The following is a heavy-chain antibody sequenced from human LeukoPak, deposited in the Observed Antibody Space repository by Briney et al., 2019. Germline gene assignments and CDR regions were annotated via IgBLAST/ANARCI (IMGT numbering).Heavy chain of an antibody. V-gene: IGHV3-30*18. CDR1: GFTSSSYG. J-gene: IGHJ6*02. CDR2: ISYDGSNK. CDR3: AKDQGGNFYGMDV. Sequence: GGSLRLSCAASGFTSSSYGMHWVRQAPGKGLEWVAVISYDGSNKYYADSVKGRFTISRDNSKNTLYLQMNSLRAEDTAVYYCAKDQGGNFYGMDVRGQGTTVTVSS. D-gene: IGHD2/OR15-2a*01.